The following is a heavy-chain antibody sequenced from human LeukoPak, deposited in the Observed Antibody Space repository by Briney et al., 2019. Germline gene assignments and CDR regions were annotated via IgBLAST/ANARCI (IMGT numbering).Heavy chain of an antibody. CDR2: IYSGGST. D-gene: IGHD6-19*01. V-gene: IGHV3-66*02. J-gene: IGHJ4*02. CDR1: GFTVSSNY. CDR3: ARDREEEQWPGSFEY. Sequence: GGSLRLSCAASGFTVSSNYMSWVRQAPGKGPEWVSVIYSGGSTYYADSVKGRFTISRDNSKNTLYLQMNSLRAEDTAVYYCARDREEEQWPGSFEYWGQGTLVTVSS.